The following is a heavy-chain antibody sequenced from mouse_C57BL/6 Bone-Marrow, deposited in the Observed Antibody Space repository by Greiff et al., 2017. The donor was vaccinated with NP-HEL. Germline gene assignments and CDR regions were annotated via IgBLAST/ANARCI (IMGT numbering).Heavy chain of an antibody. CDR3: ARGYDGSSSAWFAD. CDR2: IYPRDGST. Sequence: VKLQESDAELVKPGASVKISCKVSGYTFTDHTIHWMKQRPEQGLEWIGYIYPRDGSTKYNEKFKGKATLTADKSSSTAYMQLNSLTSEDSAVYFCARGYDGSSSAWFADWGQGTLVTVAA. V-gene: IGHV1-78*01. CDR1: GYTFTDHT. D-gene: IGHD1-1*01. J-gene: IGHJ3*01.